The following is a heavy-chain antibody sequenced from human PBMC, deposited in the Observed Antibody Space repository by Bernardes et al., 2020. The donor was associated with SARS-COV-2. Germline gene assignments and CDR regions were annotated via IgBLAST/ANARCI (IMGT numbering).Heavy chain of an antibody. CDR3: TRAHTTLAFMVRGVTLYGMDV. D-gene: IGHD3-10*01. Sequence: GGSLRLSCTASGFTFGDYAMSWFRQAPGKGLEWVGFIRSKAYGGTTEYAASVKGRFTISRDDSKSIAYLQMNSLKTEDTAVYYCTRAHTTLAFMVRGVTLYGMDVWGQGTTVTVSS. CDR2: IRSKAYGGTT. V-gene: IGHV3-49*03. J-gene: IGHJ6*02. CDR1: GFTFGDYA.